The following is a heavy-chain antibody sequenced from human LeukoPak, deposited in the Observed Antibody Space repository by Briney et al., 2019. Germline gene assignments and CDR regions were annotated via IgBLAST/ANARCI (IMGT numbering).Heavy chain of an antibody. CDR1: GFTFTSYG. J-gene: IGHJ5*02. CDR3: ARGSGWYSPVHWFDP. Sequence: GGSLRLSCAASGFTFTSYGMTWVRQAPGKGLEWVSSISHSSSYIYYADSVKGRFTISRDNAKNSLYLQMNSLRAEDTALYYCARGSGWYSPVHWFDPWGQGTLVTVSS. D-gene: IGHD6-19*01. V-gene: IGHV3-21*04. CDR2: ISHSSSYI.